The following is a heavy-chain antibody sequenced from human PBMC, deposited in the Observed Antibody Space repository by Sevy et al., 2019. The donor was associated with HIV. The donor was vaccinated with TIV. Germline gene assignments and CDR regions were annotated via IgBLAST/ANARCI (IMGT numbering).Heavy chain of an antibody. CDR1: GYTFNNYY. D-gene: IGHD2-15*01. Sequence: ASVKVSCKASGYTFNNYYMHWVRQAPGQGLEWMGVINPSGGSTNYAQKFQGRVTLTRDTSTSTIYMELSSLRSEETAVYYCARLVIDYYYYGMDVWGQGTTVTVSS. J-gene: IGHJ6*02. V-gene: IGHV1-46*02. CDR3: ARLVIDYYYYGMDV. CDR2: INPSGGST.